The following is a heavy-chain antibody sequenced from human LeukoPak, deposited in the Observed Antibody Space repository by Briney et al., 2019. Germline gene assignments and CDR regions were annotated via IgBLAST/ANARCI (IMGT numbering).Heavy chain of an antibody. CDR2: ISSSGSTI. V-gene: IGHV3-11*01. CDR3: ARGRGQYYFDY. Sequence: GGSLRLSCAASGFSFSDYWMNWVRQAPGKGLEWVSYISSSGSTIYYADSVKGRFTISRDNAKNSLYLQMNSLRAEDTAVYYCARGRGQYYFDYWGQGTLVTVSS. J-gene: IGHJ4*02. CDR1: GFSFSDYW.